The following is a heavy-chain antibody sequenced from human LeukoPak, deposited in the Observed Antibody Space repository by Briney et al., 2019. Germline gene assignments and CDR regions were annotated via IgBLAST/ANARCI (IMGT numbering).Heavy chain of an antibody. J-gene: IGHJ3*02. Sequence: SETLSLTCSVSGVSISSYYWSWIRQPPEKGLEWIGYIYYSGSTNYNPSLKSRVTISVDTSKNQFSLKLSSVTAADTAVYYCARHPSGSGWIRAAFDIWGQGTMVTVSS. D-gene: IGHD6-19*01. CDR2: IYYSGST. CDR3: ARHPSGSGWIRAAFDI. CDR1: GVSISSYY. V-gene: IGHV4-59*08.